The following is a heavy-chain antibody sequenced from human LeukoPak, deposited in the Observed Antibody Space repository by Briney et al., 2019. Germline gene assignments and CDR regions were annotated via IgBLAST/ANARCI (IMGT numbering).Heavy chain of an antibody. D-gene: IGHD2-15*01. CDR2: IYYSGST. CDR1: GGSISSSY. CDR3: ARVLGAYCSGGSCYSSWYFDL. V-gene: IGHV4-59*01. Sequence: SETLSLTCTVSGGSISSSYWSWLRQPPGKGLEWVGYIYYSGSTNYHPSLKSRVTISVDTSKNQFSLKLSSVTAADTAVYYCARVLGAYCSGGSCYSSWYFDLWGRGTLVTVSS. J-gene: IGHJ2*01.